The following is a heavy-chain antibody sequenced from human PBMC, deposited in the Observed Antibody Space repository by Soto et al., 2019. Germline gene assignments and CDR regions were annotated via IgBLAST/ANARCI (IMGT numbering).Heavy chain of an antibody. D-gene: IGHD5-12*01. J-gene: IGHJ3*02. CDR3: ARGRIVASIHDAFEI. CDR2: ISAYNGNR. V-gene: IGHV1-18*01. CDR1: GYPFTSYG. Sequence: QGQLLQSGDEVKTPGASVRVSCRASGYPFTSYGISWVRQAPGQGLEWVAWISAYNGNRDIAQKFQGRVTMTLETSTGTAHMELGDLTSADTAVYYCARGRIVASIHDAFEIWGQGTNVTVPS.